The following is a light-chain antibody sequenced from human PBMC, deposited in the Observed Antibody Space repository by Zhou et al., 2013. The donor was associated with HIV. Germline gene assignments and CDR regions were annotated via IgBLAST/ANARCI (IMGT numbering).Light chain of an antibody. J-gene: IGKJ4*01. CDR1: QSIDNY. CDR3: HQSHTIPHT. V-gene: IGKV1-39*01. CDR2: SAS. Sequence: DIQMTQSPSSLSASVGDRVTISCRASQSIDNYLNWYQQRPGKAPKLLIYSASTVQSGVPSRFSGSGYGTDFTLTIGSLQPEDFGSYSCHQSHTIPHTFGGGTKVEIK.